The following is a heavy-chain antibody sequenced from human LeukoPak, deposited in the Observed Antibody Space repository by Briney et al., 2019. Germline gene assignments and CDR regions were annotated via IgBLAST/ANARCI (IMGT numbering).Heavy chain of an antibody. CDR3: ARGIVDIVATTHYYYYGMDV. Sequence: GASVKVSCKASGYTFTSYGISWVRQAPGQGLEWMGWISAYNGNTNYAQKLQGRVTMTTDTSTSTAYMELRSLRSDDTAVYYCARGIVDIVATTHYYYYGMDVWGQGTTVTVSS. V-gene: IGHV1-18*01. J-gene: IGHJ6*02. CDR2: ISAYNGNT. D-gene: IGHD5-12*01. CDR1: GYTFTSYG.